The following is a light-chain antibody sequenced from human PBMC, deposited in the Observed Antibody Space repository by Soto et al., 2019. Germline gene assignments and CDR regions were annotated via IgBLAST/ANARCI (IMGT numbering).Light chain of an antibody. CDR2: GAS. Sequence: EIVLTQSPGTLSLSPGERATLSCRASQSVSSSYLAWYQQKPGQAPRLLIYGASSRATGIPDRFSGSGSGTDFTLTISSLEPEDFATYYCQQYNSYLWTFGQGTKVHIK. CDR3: QQYNSYLWT. V-gene: IGKV3-20*01. CDR1: QSVSSSY. J-gene: IGKJ1*01.